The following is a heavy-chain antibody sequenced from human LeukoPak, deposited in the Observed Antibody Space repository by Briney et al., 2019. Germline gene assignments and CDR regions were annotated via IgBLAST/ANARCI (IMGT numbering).Heavy chain of an antibody. V-gene: IGHV3-30*18. CDR2: ISYDGSNK. CDR1: GFTFSTYG. D-gene: IGHD5-18*01. CDR3: AKELRGYSYGLRNNWFDP. J-gene: IGHJ5*02. Sequence: GGSLRLSCAASGFTFSTYGMHWVRQAPGKGLEWVAVISYDGSNKYYADSVKGRFTISRDNSKNTLYLQMNSLRAEDTAVYYCAKELRGYSYGLRNNWFDPWGQGTLVTVSS.